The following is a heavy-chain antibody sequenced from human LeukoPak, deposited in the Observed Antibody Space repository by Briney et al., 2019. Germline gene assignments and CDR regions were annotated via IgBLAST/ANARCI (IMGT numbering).Heavy chain of an antibody. V-gene: IGHV3-23*01. CDR1: GFTFSSYA. Sequence: GGSLRLSCAASGFTFSSYAMSWVRQAPGKGLEWVSAISGSGGGTYYADSVKGRFTISRANSKNTLYLQMNSLRAEAAAVYYCANAFLGDGSGRYFGYGGRGTLVTVSS. J-gene: IGHJ4*02. CDR3: ANAFLGDGSGRYFGY. CDR2: ISGSGGGT. D-gene: IGHD3-10*01.